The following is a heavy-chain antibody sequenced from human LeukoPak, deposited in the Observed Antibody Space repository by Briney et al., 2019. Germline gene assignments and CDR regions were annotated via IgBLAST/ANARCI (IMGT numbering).Heavy chain of an antibody. CDR1: GFTFSSYA. J-gene: IGHJ4*02. CDR2: ISYDGSNK. V-gene: IGHV3-30-3*01. Sequence: GRSPRLSCAASGFTFSSYAMHWVRQAPGKGLEWVAVISYDGSNKYYADSVKGRFTISRDNSKNTLCLQMNSLRAEDTAVYYCARGNGYRAAGVRGDYWGQGTLVTVSS. CDR3: ARGNGYRAAGVRGDY. D-gene: IGHD5-24*01.